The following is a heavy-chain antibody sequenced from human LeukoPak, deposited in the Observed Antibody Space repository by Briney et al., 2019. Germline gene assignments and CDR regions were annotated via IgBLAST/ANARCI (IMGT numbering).Heavy chain of an antibody. V-gene: IGHV3-23*01. CDR1: GFTFSPYA. Sequence: PGGSLRLSCAASGFTFSPYAMNWVRQAPGKGLEWVSGISSSGGSTHYADSVKGRFTSSRDNSKNTLYLQMNSLTADDTAVYYCAKEGIRWEELAYFDYWGQGTLVTVSS. D-gene: IGHD4-23*01. CDR3: AKEGIRWEELAYFDY. CDR2: ISSSGGST. J-gene: IGHJ4*02.